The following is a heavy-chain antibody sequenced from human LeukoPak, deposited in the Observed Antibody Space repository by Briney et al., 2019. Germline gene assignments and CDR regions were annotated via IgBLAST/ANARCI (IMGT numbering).Heavy chain of an antibody. Sequence: PGRSLRLSCAASGFTFSSYAMHWVRQAPGKGLEWVAVISYDGSNKYYADSVKGRFTISRDNSKNTLYLQMNGLRAEDTAVYYCVSFYETYWGRGTLVTVSS. CDR3: VSFYETY. CDR1: GFTFSSYA. V-gene: IGHV3-30-3*01. D-gene: IGHD2/OR15-2a*01. CDR2: ISYDGSNK. J-gene: IGHJ4*02.